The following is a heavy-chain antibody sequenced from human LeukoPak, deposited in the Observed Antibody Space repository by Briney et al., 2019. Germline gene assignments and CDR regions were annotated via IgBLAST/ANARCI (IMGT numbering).Heavy chain of an antibody. CDR2: ISAYNGNT. CDR3: ARGVGAQRGHAFDI. V-gene: IGHV1-18*01. D-gene: IGHD1-26*01. CDR1: GYTFTSYG. J-gene: IGHJ3*02. Sequence: GASVKVSCKASGYTFTSYGISWVRQAPGQGLEWMGWISAYNGNTNYAQKLQGRVTMTTDTSTNTAYMELRDLTSDDTAVYYCARGVGAQRGHAFDIWGQGTMVTVSS.